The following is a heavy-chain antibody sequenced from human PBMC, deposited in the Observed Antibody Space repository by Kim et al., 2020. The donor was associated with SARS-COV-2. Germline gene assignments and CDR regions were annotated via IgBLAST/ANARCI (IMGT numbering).Heavy chain of an antibody. V-gene: IGHV1-8*01. Sequence: TGYAQKFQGRVTMTRNTSISTAYMELSSLRSEDTAVYYCARGGSSWYRYWGQGTLVTVSS. J-gene: IGHJ4*02. D-gene: IGHD6-13*01. CDR3: ARGGSSWYRY. CDR2: T.